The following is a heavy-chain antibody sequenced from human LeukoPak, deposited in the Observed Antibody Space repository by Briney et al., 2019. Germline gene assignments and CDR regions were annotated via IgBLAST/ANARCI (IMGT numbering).Heavy chain of an antibody. V-gene: IGHV1-24*01. CDR3: ARRGLAAGAAPYYYYYMDV. D-gene: IGHD3/OR15-3a*01. CDR1: GYTLTELS. CDR2: FDPEDGEA. Sequence: GASVKVSCKVSGYTLTELSMHWVRQAPGKGLEWMGGFDPEDGEAIYAQKFQGRVTMTRDTSTSTVYMELSSLRSEDTAVYYCARRGLAAGAAPYYYYYMDVWGKGTTVTISS. J-gene: IGHJ6*03.